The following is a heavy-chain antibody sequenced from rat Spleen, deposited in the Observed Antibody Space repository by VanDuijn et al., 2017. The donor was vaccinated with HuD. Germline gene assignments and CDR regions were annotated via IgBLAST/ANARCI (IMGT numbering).Heavy chain of an antibody. CDR3: ASDAGILRY. CDR1: GFSLTRYH. Sequence: QVQLKESGPGLVQPSQTLSLTCTVTGFSLTRYHVSWVRQPPGKGLEWMGLIWTGGSTAYNSLLKSRLTISRDISKSQVFLKMNSLETEDTATYYCASDAGILRYWGQGVMVTVSS. J-gene: IGHJ2*01. D-gene: IGHD1-6*01. V-gene: IGHV2-43*01. CDR2: IWTGGST.